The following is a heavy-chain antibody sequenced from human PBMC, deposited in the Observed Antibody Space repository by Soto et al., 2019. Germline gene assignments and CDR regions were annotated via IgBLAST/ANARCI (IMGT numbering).Heavy chain of an antibody. V-gene: IGHV3-23*01. CDR1: GITISNYP. D-gene: IGHD4-17*01. Sequence: EVQLLESGGGLVQPGGSLRLSCAASGITISNYPMSWVRQAPGKGLDWVSGISGSGDRTYYGDSAKGRFTISKDISKNSLSLQLDSLEVEDTAVYFWVKYYGGYPSTSPHWGQGTLGTVS. CDR2: ISGSGDRT. J-gene: IGHJ4*02. CDR3: VKYYGGYPSTSPH.